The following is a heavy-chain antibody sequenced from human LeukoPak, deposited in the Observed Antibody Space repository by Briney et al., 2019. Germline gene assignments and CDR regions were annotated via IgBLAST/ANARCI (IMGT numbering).Heavy chain of an antibody. V-gene: IGHV3-30-3*01. D-gene: IGHD1-26*01. CDR2: ISYDGSNK. CDR3: AKGLVGAPAYFQH. J-gene: IGHJ1*01. Sequence: HPGRSLRLSCAASGFTFSSYAMHWVRQAPGKGLEWVAVISYDGSNKYYADSVKGRFTISRDNSKNTLYLQMNSLRAEDTAVYYCAKGLVGAPAYFQHWGQGTLVTVSS. CDR1: GFTFSSYA.